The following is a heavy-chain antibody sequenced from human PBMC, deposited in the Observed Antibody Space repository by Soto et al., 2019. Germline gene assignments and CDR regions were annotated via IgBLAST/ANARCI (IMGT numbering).Heavy chain of an antibody. CDR3: ARGSNGYHFDY. CDR1: GFTFSSYA. D-gene: IGHD1-1*01. CDR2: ISSIGGST. Sequence: EVQLVESGGGLVQPGGSLRLSCAASGFTFSSYAMHWVRQAPGKGLEYVSVISSIGGSTDHANSVKGRFTISRDNSNNTLYLQMGSLRAEDMAVYYCARGSNGYHFDYWGQGTLVTVSS. V-gene: IGHV3-64*01. J-gene: IGHJ4*02.